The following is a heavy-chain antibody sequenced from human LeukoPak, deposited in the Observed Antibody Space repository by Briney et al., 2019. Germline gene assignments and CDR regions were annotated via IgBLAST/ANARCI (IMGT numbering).Heavy chain of an antibody. J-gene: IGHJ4*02. CDR1: GSTVSTNY. V-gene: IGHV3-53*01. Sequence: GGSLRLSCAASGSTVSTNYMSWVRQAPGRGLEWVSVIYNGGTTHYADSVKGRFTISRDHSQNTLYLQMNSLRAEDTAVYYCAKDGVEMATIGGDYFDYWGQGTLVTVSS. CDR3: AKDGVEMATIGGDYFDY. CDR2: IYNGGTT. D-gene: IGHD5-24*01.